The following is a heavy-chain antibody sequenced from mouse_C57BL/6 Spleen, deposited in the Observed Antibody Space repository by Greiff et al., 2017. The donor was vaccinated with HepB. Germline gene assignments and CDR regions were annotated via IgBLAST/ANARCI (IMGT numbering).Heavy chain of an antibody. Sequence: QVQLQQSGAELVKPGASVKLSCKASGYTFTSYWMHWVKQRPGQGLEWIGMIHPNSGSTNYNEKFKSKATLTVDKSSSTAYMQLSSLTSEDSAVYYGARSDYGSSYDYWGQGTTLTVSS. J-gene: IGHJ2*01. CDR2: IHPNSGST. D-gene: IGHD1-1*01. CDR1: GYTFTSYW. V-gene: IGHV1-64*01. CDR3: ARSDYGSSYDY.